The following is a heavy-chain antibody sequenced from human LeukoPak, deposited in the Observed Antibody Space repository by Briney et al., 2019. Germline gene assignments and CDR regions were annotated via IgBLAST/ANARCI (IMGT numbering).Heavy chain of an antibody. Sequence: GGSLRLSCAASGFTFSSYAMSWVRQAPGKGLEWVSAISGSGGSTYYADSVKGRFTISRDNSKNTLYLQMNSLRAEDTAVYYCARELSEPLLWLISDWFDPWGQGTLVTVSS. CDR3: ARELSEPLLWLISDWFDP. CDR2: ISGSGGST. V-gene: IGHV3-23*01. D-gene: IGHD3-10*01. J-gene: IGHJ5*02. CDR1: GFTFSSYA.